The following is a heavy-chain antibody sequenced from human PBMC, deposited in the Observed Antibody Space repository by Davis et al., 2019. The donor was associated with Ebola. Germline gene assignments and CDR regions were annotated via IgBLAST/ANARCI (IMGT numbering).Heavy chain of an antibody. J-gene: IGHJ5*02. D-gene: IGHD6-19*01. CDR1: GGSVSSASYY. V-gene: IGHV4-61*01. CDR2: IYYNGNI. CDR3: ARDLGPVSGKGLDP. Sequence: MPSETLSLTCTVSGGSVSSASYYWTWIRQPPGTGLEWIGYIYYNGNINYNPSLKSRVTISLDTSKNQFSLKLTSVTAADTAAYYCARDLGPVSGKGLDPWGQGTLVTVSS.